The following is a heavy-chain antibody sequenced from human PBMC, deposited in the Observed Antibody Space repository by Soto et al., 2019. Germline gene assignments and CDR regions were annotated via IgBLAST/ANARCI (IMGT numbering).Heavy chain of an antibody. CDR3: ARERYSYGHPLGYYGMDV. CDR2: IIPIFGTA. Sequence: QVQLVQSGAEVKKPGSSVKVSCKASGGTFSSYAISWVRQAPGQGLEWMGGIIPIFGTANYAQKFQGRVTITADESTSTAYMELSSLRSEDTAVYYCARERYSYGHPLGYYGMDVWGHGTTVTVSS. CDR1: GGTFSSYA. J-gene: IGHJ6*02. D-gene: IGHD5-18*01. V-gene: IGHV1-69*12.